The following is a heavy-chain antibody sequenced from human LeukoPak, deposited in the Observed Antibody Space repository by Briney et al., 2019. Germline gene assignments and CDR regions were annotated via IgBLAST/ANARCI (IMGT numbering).Heavy chain of an antibody. D-gene: IGHD2-2*01. CDR2: INPNSGGT. CDR3: ARGGVVVVPAATAFWFDP. V-gene: IGHV1-2*02. Sequence: ASVKVSCKASGYTFTDYYMHWVRQAPGQGLEWMGWINPNSGGTNYAQKFQGRVTMTRDTSISTAYMELSRLRSDDTAAYYCARGGVVVVPAATAFWFDPWGQGTLVTVSS. J-gene: IGHJ5*02. CDR1: GYTFTDYY.